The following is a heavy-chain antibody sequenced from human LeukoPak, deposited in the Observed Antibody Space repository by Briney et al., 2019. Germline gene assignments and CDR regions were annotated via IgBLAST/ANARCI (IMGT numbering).Heavy chain of an antibody. CDR1: GGTFSSYA. CDR2: IIPMLGIA. V-gene: IGHV1-69*04. J-gene: IGHJ4*02. Sequence: GASVTVSCKASGGTFSSYAISWVRQAPGQGLEWMGRIIPMLGIANYAQKFQGRVTITADKSTSTAYMELSSLRSEDTAVYYCARDWSGYSYGYVFDYWGQGTLVTVSS. CDR3: ARDWSGYSYGYVFDY. D-gene: IGHD5-18*01.